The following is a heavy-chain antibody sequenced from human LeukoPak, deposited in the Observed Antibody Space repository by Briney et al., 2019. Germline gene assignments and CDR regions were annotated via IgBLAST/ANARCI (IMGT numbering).Heavy chain of an antibody. CDR3: ARLGLYYYYGMVV. CDR2: IYNRGTT. Sequence: SETLSLTCSVSGGSISSSYCSWIRQPPGKGLEWIGYIYNRGTTNYTPSLKSRVTISADTSKNQFSLKLSSVTAADTAVYYCARLGLYYYYGMVVWGQGTTVTVSS. J-gene: IGHJ6*02. D-gene: IGHD3-10*01. CDR1: GGSISSSY. V-gene: IGHV4-59*08.